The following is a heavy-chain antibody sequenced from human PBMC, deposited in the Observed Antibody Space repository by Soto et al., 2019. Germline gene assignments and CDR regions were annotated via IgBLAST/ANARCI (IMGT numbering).Heavy chain of an antibody. J-gene: IGHJ6*02. CDR3: ASGYCTNGVCAGPPYGMDV. V-gene: IGHV1-69*13. CDR1: GGTLSSYA. CDR2: IIPIFGTA. Sequence: SVKVSCKASGGTLSSYAISWVRQAPGQGLEWMGGIIPIFGTANYAQKFQGRVTITADESTSTAYMELSSLRSEDTAVYYCASGYCTNGVCAGPPYGMDVWGQGTTVTVSS. D-gene: IGHD2-8*01.